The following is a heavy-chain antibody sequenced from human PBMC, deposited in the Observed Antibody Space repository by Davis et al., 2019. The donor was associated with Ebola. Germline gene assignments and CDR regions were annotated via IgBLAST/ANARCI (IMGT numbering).Heavy chain of an antibody. J-gene: IGHJ4*02. D-gene: IGHD2-2*01. V-gene: IGHV4-59*08. CDR3: ARALCSSTRCYASPFDY. CDR2: IYYSGST. CDR1: GGSIRSYY. Sequence: SDTLSLTCTVPGGSIRSYYWSWFRQPPGKGLEWVGYIYYSGSTHYNPSLESRVTISVDTSKNQFSLKLSSVTAADTAVYYCARALCSSTRCYASPFDYWGQGTLVTVSS.